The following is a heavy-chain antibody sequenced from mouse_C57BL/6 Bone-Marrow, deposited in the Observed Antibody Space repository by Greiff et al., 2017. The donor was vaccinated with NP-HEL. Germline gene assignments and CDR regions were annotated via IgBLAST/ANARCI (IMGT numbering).Heavy chain of an antibody. Sequence: EVKVVESGGGLVKPGGSLKLSCAASGFTFSDYGMHWVRQAPEKGLEWVAYISSGSSTLYYADTVNGRFTISRDNDKNTLFLQMTSLRSEDTAMYYCAKTYDGYPWFAYWGQGTLVTVSA. V-gene: IGHV5-17*01. J-gene: IGHJ3*01. CDR1: GFTFSDYG. CDR3: AKTYDGYPWFAY. D-gene: IGHD2-3*01. CDR2: ISSGSSTL.